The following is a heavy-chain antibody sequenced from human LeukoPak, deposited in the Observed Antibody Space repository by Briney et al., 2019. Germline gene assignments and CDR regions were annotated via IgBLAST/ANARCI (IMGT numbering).Heavy chain of an antibody. D-gene: IGHD6-13*01. CDR2: ISAADGST. V-gene: IGHV3-23*01. J-gene: IGHJ4*02. CDR3: AKLGSWRDFHY. CDR1: GFAFSSSA. Sequence: GGSLRLSCAASGFAFSSSAMTWVRQAPGKGLEWVSLISAADGSTYYADSVKGRFIISRDNSKNTLYLQMNSLRAEDTAVYYCAKLGSWRDFHYWGQGTLVTVSS.